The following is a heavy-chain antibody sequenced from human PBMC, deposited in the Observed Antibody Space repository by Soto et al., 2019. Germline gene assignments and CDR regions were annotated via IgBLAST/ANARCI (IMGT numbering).Heavy chain of an antibody. CDR1: GFSLNTREVG. CDR3: ANVRSGPRIEDALAYYFDF. CDR2: IFWDDDK. D-gene: IGHD1-26*01. J-gene: IGHJ4*02. V-gene: IGHV2-5*02. Sequence: QITLRESGPTLVKPTQTLTLTCTFSGFSLNTREVGVGWIRQPPGKALEWLALIFWDDDKRYSPPLKTRLTIAKDTSKSQVVLTMTNMDPGDTATYYGANVRSGPRIEDALAYYFDFWGQGTLVTVSS.